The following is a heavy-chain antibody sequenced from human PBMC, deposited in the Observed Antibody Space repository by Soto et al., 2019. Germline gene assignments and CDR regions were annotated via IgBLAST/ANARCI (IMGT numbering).Heavy chain of an antibody. D-gene: IGHD1-26*01. CDR3: GRGATGFFDY. Sequence: SETLSLTCAVSGGSIGSTNWWSWVRQPPGKGLEWIGEIYHSGSANYNPSLKSRVTMSVDESKNQFFLKLSSVTAADTAVYYCGRGATGFFDYWGQGTLVTVSS. J-gene: IGHJ4*02. CDR2: IYHSGSA. CDR1: GGSIGSTNW. V-gene: IGHV4-4*02.